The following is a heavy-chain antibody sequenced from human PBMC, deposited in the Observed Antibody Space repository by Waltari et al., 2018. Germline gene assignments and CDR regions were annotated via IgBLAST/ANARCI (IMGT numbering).Heavy chain of an antibody. Sequence: QVQLQESGPGLVKPSQTLSLIRTVPGGSVRSGGYPWTWTRQPPGKGLEWIGYIYYSGSTYYNPSLKSRFTISIDTSKNQFSLKLTSVTAADTAVYYCARGTVAPLYYYGMDVWGQGTTVTVSS. V-gene: IGHV4-30-4*07. CDR2: IYYSGST. J-gene: IGHJ6*02. CDR1: GGSVRSGGYP. D-gene: IGHD6-19*01. CDR3: ARGTVAPLYYYGMDV.